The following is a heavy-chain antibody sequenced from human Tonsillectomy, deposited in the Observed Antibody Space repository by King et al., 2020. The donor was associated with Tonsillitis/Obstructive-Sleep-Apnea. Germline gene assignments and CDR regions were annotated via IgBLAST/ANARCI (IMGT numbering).Heavy chain of an antibody. V-gene: IGHV3-30*03. CDR2: ISFDGSNK. CDR3: ARDTPGGFGELLPFDY. Sequence: VQLVESGGGVVQPGRSLRLSCAASGFTFSTYGMHWVRQAPGKGLEWVAVISFDGSNKYYADSVKGRFTISRDNSKNTLYLQMNSLRAEDTAVYYCARDTPGGFGELLPFDYWGQGTLVTVSS. J-gene: IGHJ4*02. CDR1: GFTFSTYG. D-gene: IGHD3-10*01.